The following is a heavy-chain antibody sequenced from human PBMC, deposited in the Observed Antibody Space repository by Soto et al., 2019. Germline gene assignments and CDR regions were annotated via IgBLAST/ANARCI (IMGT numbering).Heavy chain of an antibody. D-gene: IGHD2-8*01. V-gene: IGHV3-11*01. CDR2: ISRSGSTI. J-gene: IGHJ4*02. CDR1: GFTFCDYY. CDR3: ARGYEWCTNGVCPGRFDY. Sequence: GGSLRLSCAASGFTFCDYYMSWIRQAPGKGLEWVSYISRSGSTIYYADSVKGRFTISRDNAKNSLYLQMNSLRAEDTAVYYCARGYEWCTNGVCPGRFDYWGQGTLVTVSS.